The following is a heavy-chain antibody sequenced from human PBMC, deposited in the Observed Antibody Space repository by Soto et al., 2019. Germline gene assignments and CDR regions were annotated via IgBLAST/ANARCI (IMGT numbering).Heavy chain of an antibody. Sequence: PGGSLRLSCAASGFTVSNYWMTWVRQAPGKGLEWVANIIKDGSEKSYVGSVKGRFTISRDNAKNSLYLEMNSLRVEDTAVYYCVRDWGGRGYWGQGPLVTVSS. CDR2: IIKDGSEK. CDR1: GFTVSNYW. V-gene: IGHV3-7*03. J-gene: IGHJ4*02. CDR3: VRDWGGRGY. D-gene: IGHD3-16*01.